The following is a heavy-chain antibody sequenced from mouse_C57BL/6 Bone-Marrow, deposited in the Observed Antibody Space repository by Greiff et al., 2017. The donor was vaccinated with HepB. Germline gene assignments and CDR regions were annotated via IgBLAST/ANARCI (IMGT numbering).Heavy chain of an antibody. Sequence: VQVVESGPGLVAPSQSLSITCTVSGFSLTSYAISWVRQPPGKGLEWLGVIWTGGGTNYNSALKSRLSLSKDNSKSQVFLKMNSLHTDDTARYYYARDCERRSYDFDYWGQGTTLTVAS. CDR3: ARDCERRSYDFDY. V-gene: IGHV2-9-1*01. CDR1: GFSLTSYA. CDR2: IWTGGGT. D-gene: IGHD1-1*01. J-gene: IGHJ2*01.